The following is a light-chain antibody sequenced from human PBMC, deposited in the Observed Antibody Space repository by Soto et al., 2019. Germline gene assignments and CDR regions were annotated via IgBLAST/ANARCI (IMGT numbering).Light chain of an antibody. J-gene: IGLJ1*01. CDR1: SSNIGRNY. CDR3: GTWDSSLSAGPYV. CDR2: DNN. Sequence: SALTQPPSVSAASGQEVTISCTGRSSNIGRNYVSWYQQLPGTAPKLLIYDNNKRPSGIPDRFSGSKSGTSATLDITGLQTGDEADYYCGTWDSSLSAGPYVFGTGTKVTVL. V-gene: IGLV1-51*01.